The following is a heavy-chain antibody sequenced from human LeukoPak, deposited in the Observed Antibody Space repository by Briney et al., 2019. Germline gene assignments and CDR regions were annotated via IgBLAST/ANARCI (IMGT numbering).Heavy chain of an antibody. Sequence: GGSLRLSCAASGFTFSSYAMSWVRQAPGKGLEWVSGISGSGGITYYADSVKGRFTISRDNSKNTLNLQMNSLRAEDTAVYYCAKAGCSSTNCYEDYWGQGTLVTVSS. V-gene: IGHV3-23*01. D-gene: IGHD2-2*01. CDR1: GFTFSSYA. CDR2: ISGSGGIT. CDR3: AKAGCSSTNCYEDY. J-gene: IGHJ4*02.